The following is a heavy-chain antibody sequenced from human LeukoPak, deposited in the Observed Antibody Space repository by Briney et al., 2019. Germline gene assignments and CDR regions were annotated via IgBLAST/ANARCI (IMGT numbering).Heavy chain of an antibody. CDR3: ARDVGEYCSSTNCYASHY. Sequence: ASVKVSCKASGYTFTGYYFHWVRQAPGQGLEWMGWVNSNSGRTNYAQMFQGRVTMTRDTSITTAYMELSSLRSDDTAVYYCARDVGEYCSSTNCYASHYWGQGTLVTVSS. CDR1: GYTFTGYY. V-gene: IGHV1-2*02. CDR2: VNSNSGRT. D-gene: IGHD2-2*01. J-gene: IGHJ4*02.